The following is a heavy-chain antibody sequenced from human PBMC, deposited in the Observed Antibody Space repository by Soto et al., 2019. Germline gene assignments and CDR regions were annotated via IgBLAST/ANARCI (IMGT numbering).Heavy chain of an antibody. J-gene: IGHJ5*02. CDR2: ISPNSGVT. Sequence: ASVKVSCKASGYTFTGYYIHWVRQAPGLGLEWMGWISPNSGVTNYAQNFQGRVTMTRDASISTAYMELNRLRSDDTAVYYCARILVPSTIGWFDPWGQGTLVTVSS. CDR1: GYTFTGYY. CDR3: ARILVPSTIGWFDP. D-gene: IGHD2-2*02. V-gene: IGHV1-2*02.